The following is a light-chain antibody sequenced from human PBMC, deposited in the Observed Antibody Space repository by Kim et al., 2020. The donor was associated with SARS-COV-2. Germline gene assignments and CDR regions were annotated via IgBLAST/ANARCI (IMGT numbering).Light chain of an antibody. CDR2: GAS. Sequence: EILMTQSPATLSVSPGERATLSCRASQSVSSNLAWYQQKPGQAPRLLIYGASTRATGIPARFSGSGSGTEFTLTISSLQSEDLAVYYCQQYNNGRTFGQGTKVDIK. J-gene: IGKJ1*01. CDR1: QSVSSN. V-gene: IGKV3-15*01. CDR3: QQYNNGRT.